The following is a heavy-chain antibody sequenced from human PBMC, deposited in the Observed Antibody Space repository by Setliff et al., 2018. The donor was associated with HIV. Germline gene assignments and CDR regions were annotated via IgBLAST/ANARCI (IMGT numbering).Heavy chain of an antibody. CDR2: VKQDGSDK. D-gene: IGHD4-4*01. V-gene: IGHV3-7*01. CDR1: GFRINNYD. J-gene: IGHJ4*02. CDR3: ARFRLYHYSNKVDY. Sequence: GGSLRLSCAASGFRINNYDMNWVRQAPGKGLEWVANVKQDGSDKYYVGSVKGRFTISRDNAKNSLYLQMNSLRAEDTAVYYCARFRLYHYSNKVDYWGQGT.